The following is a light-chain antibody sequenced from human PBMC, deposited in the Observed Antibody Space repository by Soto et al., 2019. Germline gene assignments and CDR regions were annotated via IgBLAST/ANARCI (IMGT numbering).Light chain of an antibody. CDR2: GAS. J-gene: IGKJ1*01. Sequence: DIQMTQSPSTLSASVGDRVTITCRASQSISSWLAWYQQKPGKAPKLLIYGASSRATGIPDRFSGSGSGTDFTLTISRLEPEDFAVYYCQQYGSSRWTFGQGTKVDIK. V-gene: IGKV1-5*01. CDR1: QSISSW. CDR3: QQYGSSRWT.